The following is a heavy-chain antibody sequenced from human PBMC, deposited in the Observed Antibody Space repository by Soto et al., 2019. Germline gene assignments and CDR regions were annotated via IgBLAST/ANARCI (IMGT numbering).Heavy chain of an antibody. V-gene: IGHV3-48*02. Sequence: GSLRLSCAASGFTFSSYSMNWVRQAPGKGLEWVSYISSSSSTIYYADSVKGRFTISRDNAKNSLYLQMNSLRDEDTAVYYCARDGELITIIVVVDYYYYYGMDVWGQGTTVTVSS. CDR2: ISSSSSTI. CDR1: GFTFSSYS. D-gene: IGHD3-22*01. J-gene: IGHJ6*02. CDR3: ARDGELITIIVVVDYYYYYGMDV.